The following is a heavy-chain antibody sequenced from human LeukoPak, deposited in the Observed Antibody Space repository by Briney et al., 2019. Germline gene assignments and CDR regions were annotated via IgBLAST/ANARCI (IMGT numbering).Heavy chain of an antibody. D-gene: IGHD3-16*01. CDR1: GYTFTSYY. J-gene: IGHJ6*03. CDR3: ARGGGRSTEGGVWFYYYYMDV. Sequence: ASVKVSCKASGYTFTSYYMHWVRQAPGQGLEWMGIINPSGGSTSYAQKFQGRVTMTRDMSTSTVYMELSSLRSEDTAVCYCARGGGRSTEGGVWFYYYYMDVWGKGTTVTVSS. CDR2: INPSGGST. V-gene: IGHV1-46*01.